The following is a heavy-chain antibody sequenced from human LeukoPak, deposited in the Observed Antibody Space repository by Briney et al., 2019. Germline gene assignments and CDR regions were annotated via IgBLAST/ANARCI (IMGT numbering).Heavy chain of an antibody. CDR2: INHSRST. CDR1: GGSFSGYS. V-gene: IGHV4-34*01. J-gene: IGHJ5*01. Sequence: SETLSLTCAVYGGSFSGYSWNWIRQPPGKGLGWVGEINHSRSTRYNPSLKSRVTMSLDTSKNHFSLKLSFVTAADTAVYYCARVRFLEWLSILAYNWFDSWGQGTLVTVSS. CDR3: ARVRFLEWLSILAYNWFDS. D-gene: IGHD3-3*01.